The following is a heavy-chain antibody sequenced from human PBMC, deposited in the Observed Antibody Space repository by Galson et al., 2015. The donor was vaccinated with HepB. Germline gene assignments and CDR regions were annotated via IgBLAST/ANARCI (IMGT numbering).Heavy chain of an antibody. CDR2: ISSSSSTI. J-gene: IGHJ4*02. V-gene: IGHV3-48*04. D-gene: IGHD5-12*01. Sequence: SLRLSCAASGFTFSSYSMNWVRQAPRKGLEWVSYISSSSSTIYYADSVKGRFTISRDNAKNSLYLQMNSLRAEDTAVYYCARIGYSGYDHLDYWGQGTLVTVSS. CDR3: ARIGYSGYDHLDY. CDR1: GFTFSSYS.